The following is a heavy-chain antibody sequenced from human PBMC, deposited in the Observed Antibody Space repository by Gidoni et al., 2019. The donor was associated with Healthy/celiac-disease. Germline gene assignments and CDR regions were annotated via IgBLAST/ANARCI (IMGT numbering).Heavy chain of an antibody. Sequence: EVQLVETGGGLVKPGGSLRLSCAASGFTFSSYSMNGVRKAPGKGLERVSSISSSSSYVYYADSVKGRFTSSRDNAKNSLYLQMNSLRAEDTAVYYCARDGSTVTPRGYYFDYWGQGTLVTVSS. CDR3: ARDGSTVTPRGYYFDY. J-gene: IGHJ4*02. CDR2: ISSSSSYV. D-gene: IGHD4-17*01. CDR1: GFTFSSYS. V-gene: IGHV3-21*01.